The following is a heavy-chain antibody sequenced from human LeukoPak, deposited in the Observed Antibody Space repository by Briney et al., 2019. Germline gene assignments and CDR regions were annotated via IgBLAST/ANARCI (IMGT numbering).Heavy chain of an antibody. CDR2: IYYSGST. CDR3: ARVYSTIFGVAFDL. D-gene: IGHD3-3*01. J-gene: IGHJ2*01. CDR1: GGSISSGSYY. V-gene: IGHV4-61*01. Sequence: SETLSLTCTVSGGSISSGSYYWRWIRQPPGKGLEWIGYIYYSGSTNYNPSLKSRVTISVDTSKNQFSLKLSSVTAADTAVYYCARVYSTIFGVAFDLWGRGTLVTVSS.